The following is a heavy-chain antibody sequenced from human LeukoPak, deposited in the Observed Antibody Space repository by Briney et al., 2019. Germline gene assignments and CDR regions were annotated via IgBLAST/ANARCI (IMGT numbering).Heavy chain of an antibody. CDR3: ARFGYNDFDY. J-gene: IGHJ4*02. D-gene: IGHD5-24*01. CDR1: GGSISSSSYY. V-gene: IGHV3-11*04. Sequence: LSLTCTVSGGSISSSSYYWGWIRQAPGKGLEWVSYISSSGSTIYYADSVKGRFTISRDNAKNSLYLQMNSLRPEDTAVYYCARFGYNDFDYWGQGTLVTVS. CDR2: ISSSGSTI.